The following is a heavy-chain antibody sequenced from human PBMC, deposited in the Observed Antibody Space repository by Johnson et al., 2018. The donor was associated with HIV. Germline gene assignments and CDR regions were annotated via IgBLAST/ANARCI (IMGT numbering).Heavy chain of an antibody. V-gene: IGHV3-30*18. CDR3: AKSKLPDLVLDI. CDR2: ISADGRNK. CDR1: GFTFSSYG. Sequence: QMQLVESGGGVVQPGRSLRLSCAASGFTFSSYGMHWVRQAPGKGLEWVAVISADGRNKYSADSVKGRFTISRDNFKNTLYLQMNSLRGEDTAVYYCAKSKLPDLVLDIWGQGTVVTVSS. J-gene: IGHJ3*02. D-gene: IGHD4-23*01.